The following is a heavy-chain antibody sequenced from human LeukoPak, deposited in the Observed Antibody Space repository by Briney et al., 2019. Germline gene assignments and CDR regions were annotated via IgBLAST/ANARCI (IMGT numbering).Heavy chain of an antibody. J-gene: IGHJ4*02. CDR3: AASPHYYDSSGTYGY. CDR2: TVVGSGNT. CDR1: GFTFTSSA. D-gene: IGHD3-22*01. V-gene: IGHV1-58*02. Sequence: ASVKLSCKASGFTFTSSAMQWVRQARGQRLEWIGWTVVGSGNTNYAQKFQERGTITRDMSTSTAYMELSRLRSADTAVYYCAASPHYYDSSGTYGYWGQGTLVTVSS.